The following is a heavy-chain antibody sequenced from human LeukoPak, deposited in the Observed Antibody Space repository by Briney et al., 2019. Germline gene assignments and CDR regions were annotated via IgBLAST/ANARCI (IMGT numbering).Heavy chain of an antibody. J-gene: IGHJ4*02. CDR3: ARQVTVPGFGVMGFDY. D-gene: IGHD3-10*01. CDR2: IYYSGST. V-gene: IGHV4-39*01. CDR1: GGSISSSSYY. Sequence: PSETLSLTCTVSGGSISSSSYYWGWIRQPPGKGLEWIGSIYYSGSTYYNPSLKSRVTISVDTSKNQFSLKLSSVTAADTAVYYCARQVTVPGFGVMGFDYWGQGTLVTVSS.